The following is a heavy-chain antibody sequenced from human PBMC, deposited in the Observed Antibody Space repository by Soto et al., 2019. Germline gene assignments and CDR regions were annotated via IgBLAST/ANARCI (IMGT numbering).Heavy chain of an antibody. V-gene: IGHV4-39*02. D-gene: IGHD3-10*01. CDR1: GGSISSSSYY. CDR3: ARELLWFGESLLSYYYYGMDV. Sequence: QLQLQESGPGLVKPSETLSLTCTVSGGSISSSSYYWGWIRQPPGKGLEWIGRIYYSGSTYYNPSLKSRVTISVDTSKNQFSLRLSSVTAADTAVYYCARELLWFGESLLSYYYYGMDVWGQGTTVTVSS. CDR2: IYYSGST. J-gene: IGHJ6*02.